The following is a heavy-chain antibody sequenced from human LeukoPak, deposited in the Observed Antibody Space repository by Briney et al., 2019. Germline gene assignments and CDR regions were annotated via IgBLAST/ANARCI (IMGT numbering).Heavy chain of an antibody. D-gene: IGHD6-19*01. CDR2: IIPIFGIA. CDR1: GGTFSSYA. Sequence: GSSVKVSCKASGGTFSSYAISWVRQAPGQGLEWMGRIIPIFGIANYAQKFPGRVTITADKSTSTAYMELSSLRSEDTAVYYCAREYSSGWYWFDPWGQGTLVTVSS. CDR3: AREYSSGWYWFDP. J-gene: IGHJ5*02. V-gene: IGHV1-69*04.